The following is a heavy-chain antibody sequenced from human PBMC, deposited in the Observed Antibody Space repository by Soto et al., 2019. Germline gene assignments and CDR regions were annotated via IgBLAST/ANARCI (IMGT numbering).Heavy chain of an antibody. CDR3: ARQDYFSGHLDY. D-gene: IGHD4-17*01. CDR1: GGTFSSYA. CDR2: IIPIFGTA. J-gene: IGHJ4*02. V-gene: IGHV1-69*13. Sequence: ASVKVSCKASGGTFSSYAISWVRQAPGQGLEWMGGIIPIFGTANYAQKFQGRVTITADESTSTAYMELSSLRSEDTAVYYCARQDYFSGHLDYWGQGTLVTVSS.